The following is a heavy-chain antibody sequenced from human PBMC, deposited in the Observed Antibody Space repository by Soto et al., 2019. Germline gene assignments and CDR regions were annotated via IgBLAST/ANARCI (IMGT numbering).Heavy chain of an antibody. CDR1: GYTFTSHG. D-gene: IGHD2-21*01. Sequence: ASVKVSCKASGYTFTSHGITWVRQAPGQGLEWMGEIIPYNGDTRYAQKVQGRVTMTTDTSTNTAYMELRRLGSDDTAVYYCARDRYGVIHYPSNDQWGQGTLFTVSS. J-gene: IGHJ4*02. CDR3: ARDRYGVIHYPSNDQ. V-gene: IGHV1-18*01. CDR2: IIPYNGDT.